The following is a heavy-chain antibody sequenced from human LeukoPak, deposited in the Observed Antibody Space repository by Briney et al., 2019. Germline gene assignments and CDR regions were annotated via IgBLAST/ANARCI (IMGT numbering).Heavy chain of an antibody. Sequence: SVKVSCKASGYTFTSYYMHWVRQAPGQGLEWMGAIIPIFGTANYAQKFQGRVTITADKSTSTAYMELSSLRSEDTAVYYCARVLKAYESSGSIGLLDYWGQGTLVTVSS. CDR2: IIPIFGTA. CDR1: GYTFTSYY. CDR3: ARVLKAYESSGSIGLLDY. V-gene: IGHV1-69*06. J-gene: IGHJ4*02. D-gene: IGHD3-22*01.